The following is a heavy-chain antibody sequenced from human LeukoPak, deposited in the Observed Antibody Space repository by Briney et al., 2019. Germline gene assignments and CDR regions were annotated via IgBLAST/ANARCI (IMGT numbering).Heavy chain of an antibody. CDR1: GGSISSYY. V-gene: IGHV4-59*01. Sequence: PSETLSLTCTVSGGSISSYYWSWIPQPPGKGLEWIGYIYYSGRTNYNPSLKSRVTISVDTSKSQFSLKLSSVTAADTAVYYCARDRLAVAGNYYYYGLDVWGQGTTVTVSS. CDR3: ARDRLAVAGNYYYYGLDV. CDR2: IYYSGRT. J-gene: IGHJ6*02. D-gene: IGHD6-19*01.